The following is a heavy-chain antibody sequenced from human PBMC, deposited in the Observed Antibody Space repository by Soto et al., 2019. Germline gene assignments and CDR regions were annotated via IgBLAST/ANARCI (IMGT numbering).Heavy chain of an antibody. V-gene: IGHV1-18*01. J-gene: IGHJ4*02. CDR3: ARAYCSGGSCYLDY. D-gene: IGHD2-15*01. CDR2: ISADSGNT. CDR1: GYTFTTFG. Sequence: QVQLVQSGGEVKKPGAAVKVSCKASGYTFTTFGIGWVRQAPGQGLEWMGWISADSGNTEYPQKLQGRVTMTIDTSTSTTYMELRSLRSDDTAVYYCARAYCSGGSCYLDYWGQGALVTVSS.